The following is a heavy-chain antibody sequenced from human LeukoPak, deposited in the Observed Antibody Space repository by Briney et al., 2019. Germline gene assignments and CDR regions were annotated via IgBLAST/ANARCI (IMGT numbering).Heavy chain of an antibody. CDR3: AIRPATIQPDY. Sequence: GASVKVSCKASGYTFTSYDINWVRQATGQGPEWMGWMNPNSGNTGYAQKFQGRVTMTRTTTISTAYMELSSLRSEDTAVYYCAIRPATIQPDYWGQGTLVTVSS. CDR2: MNPNSGNT. V-gene: IGHV1-8*01. J-gene: IGHJ4*02. CDR1: GYTFTSYD. D-gene: IGHD5-12*01.